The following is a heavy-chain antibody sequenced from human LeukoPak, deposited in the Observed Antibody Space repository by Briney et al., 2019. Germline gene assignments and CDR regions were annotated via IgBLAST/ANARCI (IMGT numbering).Heavy chain of an antibody. V-gene: IGHV3-23*01. CDR3: AKGAYYAD. CDR1: GFIFSDYG. D-gene: IGHD3-3*01. Sequence: GGSLRLSCGVSGFIFSDYGMNWVRQAPGKGLEWVSTISGSGDSTYYADSVKGRFTSSRDNSKNTLYLQMNSLRAEDTAVYYCAKGAYYADWGRGTLVTVSS. J-gene: IGHJ4*02. CDR2: ISGSGDST.